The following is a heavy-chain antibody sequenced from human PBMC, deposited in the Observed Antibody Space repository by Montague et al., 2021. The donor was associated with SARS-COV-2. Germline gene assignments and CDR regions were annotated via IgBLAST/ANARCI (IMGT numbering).Heavy chain of an antibody. Sequence: TLSLTCTVSGGSISSGGYYWSWIRQHPGKGLEWIGYIYYSGSTYYNPSLKSRVTISVDTSKNQFSLKLSSVTAADTAVYYCARAFVVVIAIDAFDIWGQGTMATVSS. CDR3: ARAFVVVIAIDAFDI. CDR1: GGSISSGGYY. V-gene: IGHV4-31*03. CDR2: IYYSGST. J-gene: IGHJ3*02. D-gene: IGHD2-21*01.